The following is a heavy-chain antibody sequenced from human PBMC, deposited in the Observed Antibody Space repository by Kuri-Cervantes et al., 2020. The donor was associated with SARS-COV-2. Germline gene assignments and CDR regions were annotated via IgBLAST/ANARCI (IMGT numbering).Heavy chain of an antibody. V-gene: IGHV3-23*01. CDR2: ISGSGGST. D-gene: IGHD3-9*01. J-gene: IGHJ6*04. CDR1: GFTLSSYA. CDR3: AKDYYDILTGYLGGMDV. Sequence: GESLKISCAASGFTLSSYAMSWVRQAPGKGLEWVSAISGSGGSTYYADSVKGRFTISRDNSKNTLYLQMNSLRAEDTAVYYCAKDYYDILTGYLGGMDVWGKGTTVTVSS.